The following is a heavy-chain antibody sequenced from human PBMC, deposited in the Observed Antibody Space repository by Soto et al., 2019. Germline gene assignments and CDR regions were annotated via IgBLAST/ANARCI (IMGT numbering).Heavy chain of an antibody. Sequence: SVKVSCKASGGTFSSYAISWVRQAPGQGLEWMGGIIPIFGTANYAQKFQGRVTITADKSTSTAYMELSSLRSEDTAVYYCARDRLGXGYYDSSGYYPKYDAFDIWGQGTMVTVS. CDR3: ARDRLGXGYYDSSGYYPKYDAFDI. CDR1: GGTFSSYA. CDR2: IIPIFGTA. D-gene: IGHD3-22*01. V-gene: IGHV1-69*06. J-gene: IGHJ3*02.